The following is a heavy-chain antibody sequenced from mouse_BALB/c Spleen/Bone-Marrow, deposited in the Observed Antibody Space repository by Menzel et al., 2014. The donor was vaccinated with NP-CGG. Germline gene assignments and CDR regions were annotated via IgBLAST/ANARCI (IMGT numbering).Heavy chain of an antibody. Sequence: QVQLQHSGAELMKPGASVKISCKATGYTFSSYWIEWVKQRPGHGLEWIGEILPGSGSTNYNEKFKGKATFTADTSSNTAYMQLSTLTSQDSAVYYCAKDTTVGYWCQGTTLTVSS. D-gene: IGHD1-1*01. CDR2: ILPGSGST. CDR1: GYTFSSYW. V-gene: IGHV1-9*01. CDR3: AKDTTVGY. J-gene: IGHJ2*01.